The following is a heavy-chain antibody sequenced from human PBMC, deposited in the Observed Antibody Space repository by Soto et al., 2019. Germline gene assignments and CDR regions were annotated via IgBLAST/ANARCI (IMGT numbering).Heavy chain of an antibody. CDR3: ATFTYYDFWSGRGPSDAFDI. V-gene: IGHV1-24*01. CDR2: FDPEDGET. J-gene: IGHJ3*02. Sequence: GASVKVSCQVSGYTLTELFMHWVGPAPGKRVERMGGFDPEDGETIYAQKCQGRVTMTEDTSTDTAYMELSSLRSEDTAVYYCATFTYYDFWSGRGPSDAFDIWGQGTMVTVSS. D-gene: IGHD3-3*01. CDR1: GYTLTELF.